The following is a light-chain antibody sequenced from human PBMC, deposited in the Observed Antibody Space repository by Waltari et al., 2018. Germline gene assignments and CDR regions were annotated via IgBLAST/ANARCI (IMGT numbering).Light chain of an antibody. V-gene: IGLV2-11*01. J-gene: IGLJ3*02. CDR2: DVS. Sequence: QSALTQPRPVSGSPGQSVTISCTGTSSDVGDFKYVSWYQHNPARAPKLLIYDVSKRSSGVPDRFSGSKSDNTASLTISGLQAEDEADYYCCSYAATYTLLFGGGTKLTIL. CDR1: SSDVGDFKY. CDR3: CSYAATYTLL.